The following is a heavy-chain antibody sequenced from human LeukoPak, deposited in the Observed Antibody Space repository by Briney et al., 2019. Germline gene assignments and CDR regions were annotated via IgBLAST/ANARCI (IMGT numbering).Heavy chain of an antibody. D-gene: IGHD3-16*01. CDR2: IYYSGST. V-gene: IGHV4-39*07. CDR3: ARGNTAFGGYFDY. Sequence: SETLSLTCTVSGGSISSSSYYWGWIRQPPGKGLEWIGSIYYSGSTYYNPSLKSRVTTSVDTPKNQFSLKLSSVTAADTAVYYCARGNTAFGGYFDYWGQGTLVTASS. CDR1: GGSISSSSYY. J-gene: IGHJ4*02.